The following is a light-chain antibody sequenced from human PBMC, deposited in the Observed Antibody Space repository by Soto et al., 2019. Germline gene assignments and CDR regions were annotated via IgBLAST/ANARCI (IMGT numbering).Light chain of an antibody. J-gene: IGKJ4*01. Sequence: DIVMTQTPLSLSVTPGQPASISCKSSQSLLHSDGKTYLYWYLQKPGQPPQLLMYEVSNRFSGVPDRFSXSGSGTDFTLKIXXXEAXXXGVYYCXXXIQLPLTFGGGTKVDIK. CDR1: QSLLHSDGKTY. CDR3: XXXIQLPLT. CDR2: EVS. V-gene: IGKV2D-29*01.